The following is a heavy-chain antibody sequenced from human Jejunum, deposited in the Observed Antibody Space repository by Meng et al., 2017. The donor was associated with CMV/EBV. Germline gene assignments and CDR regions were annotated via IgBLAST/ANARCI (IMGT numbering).Heavy chain of an antibody. D-gene: IGHD2-2*01. CDR2: IYWDDDK. CDR3: ALFTRSWFDP. Sequence: QTTLKESGPTLVKPTQPLTLTCTFSGFSLSTSEVGVGWIRQPPGKALEWLAVIYWDDDKRYSPSLKSRLTITKDTSKNQVVLTLTNMDPVDTATYYCALFTRSWFDPWGQGTLVTVSS. CDR1: GFSLSTSEVG. J-gene: IGHJ5*02. V-gene: IGHV2-5*02.